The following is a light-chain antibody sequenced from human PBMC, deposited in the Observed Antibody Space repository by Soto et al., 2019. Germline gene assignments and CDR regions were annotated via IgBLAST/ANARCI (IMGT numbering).Light chain of an antibody. J-gene: IGLJ3*02. Sequence: LTQPPSVSGAPGQRVTISCTGSSSNIGAIYDVHWYQQLPGTAPKLLIYGNSNQPSGVPDRFSGSKSGTSASLAITGLQAEDEADYYCQSYDSSLSGWVFGGGTKLTVL. CDR1: SSNIGAIYD. CDR2: GNS. CDR3: QSYDSSLSGWV. V-gene: IGLV1-40*01.